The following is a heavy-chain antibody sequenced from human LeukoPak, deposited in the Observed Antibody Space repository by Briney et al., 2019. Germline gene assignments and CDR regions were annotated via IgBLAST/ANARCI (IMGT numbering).Heavy chain of an antibody. J-gene: IGHJ4*02. CDR2: IWYDGSRK. CDR1: GFTFRNYG. D-gene: IGHD3-22*01. CDR3: ARGNYEGSGYPDY. V-gene: IGHV3-33*01. Sequence: QAGGSLRLSCEPSGFTFRNYGMHWARQAPGKGLEWVAVIWYDGSRKEYADSMKGRFTVSRDNSKNILSLQMNSLTVGDTAVYYCARGNYEGSGYPDYWGQGTLVTVSA.